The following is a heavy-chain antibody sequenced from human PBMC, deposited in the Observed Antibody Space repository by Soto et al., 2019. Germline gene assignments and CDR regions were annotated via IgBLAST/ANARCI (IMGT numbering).Heavy chain of an antibody. J-gene: IGHJ4*02. CDR1: GFTFSNFV. V-gene: IGHV3-30*04. CDR3: ARERAIAATGLFHY. CDR2: TSYDGKNK. Sequence: QVQLVESGGGVVQPGGSLRLSCAASGFTFSNFVMHWVRQAPGKGLEWVAATSYDGKNKDHADSVKGRFTISRDNSKNTLYLQMNSRRHEATAVYFCARERAIAATGLFHYWGQGTLVTVSS. D-gene: IGHD6-13*01.